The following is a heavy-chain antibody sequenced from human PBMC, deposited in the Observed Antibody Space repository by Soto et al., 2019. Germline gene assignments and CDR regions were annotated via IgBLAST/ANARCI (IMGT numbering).Heavy chain of an antibody. D-gene: IGHD6-19*01. CDR1: GFTFSSYG. CDR2: ISYDGSNK. CDR3: VKDGSSGWPYYYGMDV. J-gene: IGHJ6*02. Sequence: LILSCSTSGFTFSSYGMHWVRQAPGKGLEWVAVISYDGSNKYYADSVKGRFTISRDNSKNTLYLQMSSLRAEDTAVYYCVKDGSSGWPYYYGMDVWGQGTTVTVSS. V-gene: IGHV3-30*18.